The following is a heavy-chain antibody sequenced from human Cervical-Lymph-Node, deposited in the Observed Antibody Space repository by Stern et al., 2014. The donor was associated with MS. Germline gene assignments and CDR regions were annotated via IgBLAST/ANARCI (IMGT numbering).Heavy chain of an antibody. Sequence: QVQLVQSGAEVKKPGASVKVSCKASGYTFTGYYIHWVRQAPGQGLEWMRRINPYSGGTNYAQKFQGRVTMTRDTSISTAYMELSRLRSDDTAVYYCARSLMTTVTTRFAFDIWGQGTMVTVSS. D-gene: IGHD4-17*01. J-gene: IGHJ3*02. CDR3: ARSLMTTVTTRFAFDI. CDR2: INPYSGGT. V-gene: IGHV1-2*06. CDR1: GYTFTGYY.